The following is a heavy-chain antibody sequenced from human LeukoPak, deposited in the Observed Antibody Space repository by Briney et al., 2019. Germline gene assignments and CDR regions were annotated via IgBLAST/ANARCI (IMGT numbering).Heavy chain of an antibody. CDR1: GFTFSDYY. J-gene: IGHJ4*02. CDR3: ARHCSGWYYTLDY. D-gene: IGHD6-19*01. Sequence: PGGSLRLSCAASGFTFSDYYMSWIRQAPGKGLEWIGSIYYSGSTYYNPSLKSRVTISVDTSKNQFSLKLSSVTAADTAVYYCARHCSGWYYTLDYWGQGTLVTVSS. CDR2: IYYSGST. V-gene: IGHV4-39*01.